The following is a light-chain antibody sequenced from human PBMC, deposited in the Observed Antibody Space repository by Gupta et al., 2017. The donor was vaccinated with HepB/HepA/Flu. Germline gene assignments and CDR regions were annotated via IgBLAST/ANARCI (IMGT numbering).Light chain of an antibody. CDR1: QSVSSY. CDR3: QHRSNCHIT. J-gene: IGKJ5*01. Sequence: DIVLTQSPATLSSSPGERATLSCRASQSVSSYLGWYQQKPGQAPRLLIYDASNRATGIPARVSGRGSGTDFTLTISSLGPEDLAVDYGQHRSNCHITFGQGTQLEIK. CDR2: DAS. V-gene: IGKV3-11*01.